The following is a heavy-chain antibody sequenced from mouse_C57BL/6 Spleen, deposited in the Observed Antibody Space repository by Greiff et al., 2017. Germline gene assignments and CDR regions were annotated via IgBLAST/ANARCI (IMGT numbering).Heavy chain of an antibody. V-gene: IGHV5-17*01. CDR2: ISSGSSNI. D-gene: IGHD1-1*01. CDR1: GFTFSDYG. CDR3: ARENYGSFYFDY. J-gene: IGHJ2*01. Sequence: EVMLVESGGGLVKPGGSLKLSCAASGFTFSDYGMHWVRQAPEKGLEWVAYISSGSSNIYYADTVKGRFTISRDNAKNTLFLQMTSLRSEDTAMYYCARENYGSFYFDYWGQGTTLTVSS.